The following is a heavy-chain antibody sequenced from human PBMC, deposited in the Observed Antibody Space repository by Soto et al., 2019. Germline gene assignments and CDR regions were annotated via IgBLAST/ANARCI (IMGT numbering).Heavy chain of an antibody. Sequence: GGSLRLSCAASGFTFTTAWINWVRQAPGKGLEWVGRIKSKTDGGTPDFAAPVRGRFAISRDDSKSMGYLQMSSLKPAAAAVCYGARLLCRGSFGYWGHGTLVTVSS. V-gene: IGHV3-15*07. D-gene: IGHD2-15*01. CDR2: IKSKTDGGTP. CDR1: GFTFTTAW. CDR3: ARLLCRGSFGY. J-gene: IGHJ4*01.